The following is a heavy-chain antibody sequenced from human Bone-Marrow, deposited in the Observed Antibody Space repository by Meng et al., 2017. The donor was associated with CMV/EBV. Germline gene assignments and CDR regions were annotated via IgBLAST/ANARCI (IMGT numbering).Heavy chain of an antibody. J-gene: IGHJ4*02. Sequence: AGSLRLSCAASGFTFSSYWMTWVRQAPGKGLEWVANIKQDGSEKYYVDSVKGRFTISRDNAKNSLYLQMNSLRGEDTAVYYCATERLWGATALDYWGQGNLVTVSS. V-gene: IGHV3-7*01. CDR1: GFTFSSYW. CDR2: IKQDGSEK. CDR3: ATERLWGATALDY. D-gene: IGHD1-26*01.